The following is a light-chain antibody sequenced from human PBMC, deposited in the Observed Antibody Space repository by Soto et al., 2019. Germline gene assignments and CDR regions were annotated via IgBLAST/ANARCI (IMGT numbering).Light chain of an antibody. J-gene: IGKJ1*01. CDR3: QHYNSYSEA. Sequence: EIVMTQSPDTLSVSPGERATLSCRASQSVGSKLAWYQQKPGQAPRLLIYGASTRATAIPARFSGSGSGTEFTLTISSLQSEDFATYYCQHYNSYSEAFGQGTKVDIK. CDR1: QSVGSK. CDR2: GAS. V-gene: IGKV3-15*01.